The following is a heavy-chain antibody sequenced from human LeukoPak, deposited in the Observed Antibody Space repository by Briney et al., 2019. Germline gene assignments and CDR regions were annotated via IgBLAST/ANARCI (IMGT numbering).Heavy chain of an antibody. Sequence: GGSLRLSCAASGFTFSNAWMSWVRQAPGKGLEWVAVIWFDGSNKYYADSVKGRFTISRDNSKNTLYLQMNSLRAEDTAVYYCVRDAITSYDFWSGPFLDFWGQGTLVTVSS. CDR2: IWFDGSNK. CDR1: GFTFSNAW. V-gene: IGHV3-33*08. CDR3: VRDAITSYDFWSGPFLDF. D-gene: IGHD3-3*01. J-gene: IGHJ4*02.